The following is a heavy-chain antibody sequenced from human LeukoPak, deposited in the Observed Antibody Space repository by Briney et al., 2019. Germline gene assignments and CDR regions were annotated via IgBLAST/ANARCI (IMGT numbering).Heavy chain of an antibody. D-gene: IGHD3-10*01. V-gene: IGHV3-30*18. CDR2: ISYDGSNT. J-gene: IGHJ4*02. CDR3: ANENYYGSGSYADH. Sequence: GGSLRLSCAASGFTLNNYGIHWVRQAPGKGLEWVAIISYDGSNTYYADSVKGRFTISRDNSKNTLYLQMNSLRAEDTAVYYCANENYYGSGSYADHWGQGTLVTVSS. CDR1: GFTLNNYG.